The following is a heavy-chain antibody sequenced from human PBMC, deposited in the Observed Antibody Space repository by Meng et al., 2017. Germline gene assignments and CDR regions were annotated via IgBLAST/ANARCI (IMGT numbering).Heavy chain of an antibody. CDR2: INPKSGDT. CDR1: GGTFSSLA. Sequence: GQSWAEGKRPGSSGKCSGKASGGTFSSLAISWVRQAPGQGLEWMGRINPKSGDTHYAQRFQGRVTMTGDTSISTAYMELSGLRSDDTAMYYCARDEDISAAGKLFGDYWGQGPLVTVSS. J-gene: IGHJ4*02. D-gene: IGHD6-13*01. CDR3: ARDEDISAAGKLFGDY. V-gene: IGHV1-2*06.